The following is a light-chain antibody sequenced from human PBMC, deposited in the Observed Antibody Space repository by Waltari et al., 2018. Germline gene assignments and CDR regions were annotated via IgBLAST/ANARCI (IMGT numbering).Light chain of an antibody. CDR3: QQYFTSPSLT. Sequence: DIVMTQSPDTLTLSLGERATINGKTSQSVLYTSNNKNYLGWYQQKPGQPPKLLIYWASTRDSGVPDRFIGSGSGTDFTLTINSLQAEDVAVYYCQQYFTSPSLTFGGGTKVEI. CDR1: QSVLYTSNNKNY. CDR2: WAS. J-gene: IGKJ4*01. V-gene: IGKV4-1*01.